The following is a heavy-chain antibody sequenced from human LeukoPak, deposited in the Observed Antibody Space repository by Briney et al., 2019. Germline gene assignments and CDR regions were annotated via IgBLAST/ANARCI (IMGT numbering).Heavy chain of an antibody. V-gene: IGHV1-18*01. D-gene: IGHD1-1*01. CDR1: GYTFTSYG. CDR3: ARDSGLSGYNAFDI. CDR2: ISAYNGNT. Sequence: ASVKVSCKASGYTFTSYGISWVRQAPGQGLEWMGWISAYNGNTNYAQKLQGRVTMTTDTSTSTAYMELRSLRSDDTAVCYCARDSGLSGYNAFDIWGQGTMVTVSS. J-gene: IGHJ3*02.